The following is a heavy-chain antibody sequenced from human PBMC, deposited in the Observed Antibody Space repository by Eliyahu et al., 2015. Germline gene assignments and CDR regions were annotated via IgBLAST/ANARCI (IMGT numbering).Heavy chain of an antibody. CDR2: INGDGSST. J-gene: IGHJ4*02. CDR3: ATGAISAYEY. Sequence: EVQLVESGGALXQPGGSLRLPCAASGXTFNSLWMHWVRQAPGKGLVWVSYINGDGSSTNYADSVKGRFTISRDSAKNTLYLQMSSLRVEDTAVYYCATGAISAYEYWGRGTLVTVSS. V-gene: IGHV3-74*01. D-gene: IGHD5-12*01. CDR1: GXTFNSLW.